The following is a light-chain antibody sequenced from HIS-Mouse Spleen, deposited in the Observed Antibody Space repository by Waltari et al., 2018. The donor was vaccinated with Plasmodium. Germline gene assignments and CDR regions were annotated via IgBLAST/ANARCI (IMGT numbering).Light chain of an antibody. CDR2: GAS. Sequence: EIVLTQSPGTLSLSPGERATLSCRASQSVSSSYLAWYQQQPGQAPRLLIYGASSRATCIPDRFSGSGSGTDFTLTISRLEPEDFAVYYCQQYGSSPPYTFGQGTKLEIK. J-gene: IGKJ2*01. V-gene: IGKV3-20*01. CDR1: QSVSSSY. CDR3: QQYGSSPPYT.